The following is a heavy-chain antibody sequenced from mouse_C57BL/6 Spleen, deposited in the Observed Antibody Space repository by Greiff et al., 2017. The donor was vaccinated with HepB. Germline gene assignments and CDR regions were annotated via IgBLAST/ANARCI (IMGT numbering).Heavy chain of an antibody. CDR2: INPSSGYI. V-gene: IGHV1-4*01. J-gene: IGHJ1*03. Sequence: VKLLQSGAELVRPGASVKMSCPASGFTFTSYTMPWVHQTPGKGLEWIGYINPSSGYIKYNPKFKDQATLSADNASSTACMQLSSLTSEDTAVYYCAREDYYGSRYDGDFDDWGTGTTVTVSS. CDR3: AREDYYGSRYDGDFDD. D-gene: IGHD1-1*01. CDR1: GFTFTSYT.